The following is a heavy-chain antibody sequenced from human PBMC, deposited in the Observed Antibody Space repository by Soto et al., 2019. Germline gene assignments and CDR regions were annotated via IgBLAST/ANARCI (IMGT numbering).Heavy chain of an antibody. V-gene: IGHV1-24*01. CDR1: GYTLTELS. J-gene: IGHJ3*02. CDR2: FDPEDGET. Sequence: QVQLVQSGAEVKKPGASVKVSCKVSGYTLTELSMHWVRQAPGKGLEWMGGFDPEDGETIYAQKFQGRVTMTEDTSTDTAYMELSSLRSEDTAVYYCATSKASGLEWLLPDAFDIWGQGTMVTVSS. D-gene: IGHD3-3*01. CDR3: ATSKASGLEWLLPDAFDI.